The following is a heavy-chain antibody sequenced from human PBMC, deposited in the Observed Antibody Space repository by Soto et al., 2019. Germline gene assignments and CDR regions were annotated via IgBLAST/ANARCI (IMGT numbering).Heavy chain of an antibody. D-gene: IGHD3-10*01. CDR1: GGSISSSNYY. Sequence: QLQLQESGPGLVKPSETLSLTCTVSGGSISSSNYYWGWIRQPPGKGLEWIGSIYYSGSTYYNPSLKTRVSISVDTSKNHFSLKLSSVTAADTAVYHCASQGNSGSYTNFDYWGQGTLVTVSS. J-gene: IGHJ4*02. V-gene: IGHV4-39*01. CDR2: IYYSGST. CDR3: ASQGNSGSYTNFDY.